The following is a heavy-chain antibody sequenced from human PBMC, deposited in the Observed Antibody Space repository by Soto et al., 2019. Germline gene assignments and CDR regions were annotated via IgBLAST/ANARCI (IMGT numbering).Heavy chain of an antibody. V-gene: IGHV3-74*01. CDR1: GFTFSSYW. J-gene: IGHJ6*03. CDR3: TRDVYYEFWSGYYLPNAYYYYYMDV. Sequence: EVQLVESGGGLVQPGGSLRLSCAASGFTFSSYWMHWVRQAPGKGLVWVSRINSDGSSTSYADSVKGRFTISRDNAKNALYLNMNSLRDEDTAVYYCTRDVYYEFWSGYYLPNAYYYYYMDVWGKGTTVTVSS. D-gene: IGHD3-3*01. CDR2: INSDGSST.